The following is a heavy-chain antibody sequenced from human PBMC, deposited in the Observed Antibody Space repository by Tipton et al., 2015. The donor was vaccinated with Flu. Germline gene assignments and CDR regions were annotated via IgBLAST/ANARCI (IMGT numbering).Heavy chain of an antibody. D-gene: IGHD2-8*02. Sequence: TLSLTCTVSGDSMSSFYWSWIRQPAGKGLEWIGRMYASGSTKYNPSLKSRVTMSVDTSKKQFSLKLTPVTAADTAVYYCAREGGYSTGFSRIDTWGQGTLVIVSS. J-gene: IGHJ5*02. CDR1: GDSMSSFY. CDR3: AREGGYSTGFSRIDT. CDR2: MYASGST. V-gene: IGHV4-4*07.